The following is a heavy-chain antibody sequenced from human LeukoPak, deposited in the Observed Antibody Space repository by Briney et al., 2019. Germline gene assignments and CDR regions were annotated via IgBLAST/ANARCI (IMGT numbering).Heavy chain of an antibody. CDR3: TRANSYYDFWSGSLSYYYYYMDV. D-gene: IGHD3-3*01. CDR2: IRSKAYGGTT. V-gene: IGHV3-49*03. J-gene: IGHJ6*03. Sequence: GGSLRLSCTASGFTFGDYAMSWFRQAPGKGLEWVGFIRSKAYGGTTEYAASVKGRFTISRDDSKSIAYLQMNSLKTEDTAVYYCTRANSYYDFWSGSLSYYYYYMDVWGKGTTVTVSS. CDR1: GFTFGDYA.